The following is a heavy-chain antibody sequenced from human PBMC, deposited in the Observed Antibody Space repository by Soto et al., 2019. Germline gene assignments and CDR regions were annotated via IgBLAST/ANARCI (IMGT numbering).Heavy chain of an antibody. V-gene: IGHV1-46*01. Sequence: ASVKVSCKASGYTFTSYYMHWVRQAPGQGLEWMGIINPSGGSTSYAQKFQGRVTMTRDTSTSTVYMELSSPRSEDTAVYYCARDSSSGWSAYYYYYGMDVWGQGTTVTVSS. J-gene: IGHJ6*02. D-gene: IGHD6-19*01. CDR1: GYTFTSYY. CDR3: ARDSSSGWSAYYYYYGMDV. CDR2: INPSGGST.